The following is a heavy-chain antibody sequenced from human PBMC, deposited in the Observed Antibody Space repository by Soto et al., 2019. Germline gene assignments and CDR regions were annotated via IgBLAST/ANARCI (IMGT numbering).Heavy chain of an antibody. CDR2: ISANDVGT. CDR3: AKAKNDYNWDNRPPFDY. Sequence: GGSLRLSCEASGFTLRNYAMTWIRQAPGKGLEWVSLISANDVGTYYAESVKTRFTISTDQSRNTVYLQMDSLRADDTAIYYCAKAKNDYNWDNRPPFDYWGQGTLVTV. V-gene: IGHV3-23*01. CDR1: GFTLRNYA. J-gene: IGHJ4*02. D-gene: IGHD1-20*01.